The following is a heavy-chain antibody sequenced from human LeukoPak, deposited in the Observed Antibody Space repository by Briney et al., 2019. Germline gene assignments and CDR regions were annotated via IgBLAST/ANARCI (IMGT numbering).Heavy chain of an antibody. J-gene: IGHJ6*03. V-gene: IGHV1-18*01. D-gene: IGHD1-26*01. CDR2: ISACNGNT. CDR3: ARVGATHTYYYYYMDV. CDR1: GYTFTSYG. Sequence: ASVKVSCKASGYTFTSYGISWVRQAPGQGLEWMGWISACNGNTNYAQKLQGRVTMTTDTSTGTAYMELRSLRSDDTAVYYCARVGATHTYYYYYMDVWGKGTTVTVSS.